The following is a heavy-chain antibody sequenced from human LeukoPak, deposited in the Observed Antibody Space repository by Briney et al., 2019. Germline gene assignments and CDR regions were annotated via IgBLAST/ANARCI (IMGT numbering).Heavy chain of an antibody. CDR1: GFTFNTYG. J-gene: IGHJ4*02. V-gene: IGHV3-23*01. D-gene: IGHD4-23*01. CDR2: ISGSGGST. CDR3: AKVRTTVVTRSSFDY. Sequence: GGSLRLSCAASGFTFNTYGMSWVRQAPGKGLEWVSAISGSGGSTYYADSVKGRFTISRDNSKNTLYLQMNSLRAEDTAVYYCAKVRTTVVTRSSFDYWGQGTLVTVSS.